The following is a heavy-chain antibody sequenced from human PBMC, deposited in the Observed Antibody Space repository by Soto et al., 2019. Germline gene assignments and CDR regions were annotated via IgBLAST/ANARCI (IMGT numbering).Heavy chain of an antibody. Sequence: TGGSLRLSCAASGFTFSGSAMHWVRQASGKGLEWVGRIRSKANSYATAYAASVKGRFTISRDDSKNTAYLQMNSLKTEDTAVYYCTRHGVTHGMDVWGQGTTVTVSS. CDR2: IRSKANSYAT. CDR3: TRHGVTHGMDV. J-gene: IGHJ6*02. CDR1: GFTFSGSA. V-gene: IGHV3-73*01.